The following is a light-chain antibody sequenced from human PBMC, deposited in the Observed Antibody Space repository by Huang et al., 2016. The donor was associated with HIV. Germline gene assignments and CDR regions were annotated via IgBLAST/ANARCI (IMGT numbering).Light chain of an antibody. V-gene: IGKV3-20*01. CDR2: AAS. CDR1: QTVSNYY. CDR3: HQYGSPPWT. J-gene: IGKJ1*01. Sequence: EIVFTQSPGSLSLSPGDRATLSCRASQTVSNYYLAWYQQRPGQAPGLLIHAASRRASGSPDRFSGSGSGTVFTLTISRLEPEDSAIYFCHQYGSPPWTFGQGTRVEIK.